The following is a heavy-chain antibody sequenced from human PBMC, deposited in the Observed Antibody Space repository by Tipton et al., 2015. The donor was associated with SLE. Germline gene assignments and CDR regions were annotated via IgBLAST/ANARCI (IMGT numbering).Heavy chain of an antibody. CDR1: GGSISSYY. V-gene: IGHV4-59*12. J-gene: IGHJ5*02. CDR3: AREARGSGIWFDP. D-gene: IGHD6-13*01. CDR2: IHHSGRT. Sequence: TLSLTCTVSGGSISSYYWSWIRQPPGKGLEWIGYIHHSGRTNYNPSLKSRVTISVDTSKNQFSLKVRSVTAADTAVYYCAREARGSGIWFDPWGQGTLVTVSS.